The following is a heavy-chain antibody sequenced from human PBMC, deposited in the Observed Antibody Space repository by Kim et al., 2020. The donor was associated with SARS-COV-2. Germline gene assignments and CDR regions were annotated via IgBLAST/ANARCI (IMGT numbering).Heavy chain of an antibody. CDR1: GFTFSTYS. CDR3: STFYYGSGV. CDR2: VSSSRTTI. Sequence: GGSLRLSCAASGFTFSTYSVNWVRQAPGKGLEWVSYVSSSRTTIYYADSVKGRFTISRDNAKNSLYLQMNSLRDEDTAVYYCSTFYYGSGVWGQGTLVT. D-gene: IGHD3-10*01. J-gene: IGHJ4*02. V-gene: IGHV3-48*02.